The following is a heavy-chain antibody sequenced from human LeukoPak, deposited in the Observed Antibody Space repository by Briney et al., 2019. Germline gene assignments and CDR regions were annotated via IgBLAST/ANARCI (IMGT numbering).Heavy chain of an antibody. CDR1: GYTFTSYG. V-gene: IGHV1-18*01. D-gene: IGHD3-22*01. Sequence: ASVKVSCKASGYTFTSYGISWVRQAPGQGLEWMGWIIAYNGNTNYAQKLQGRVTMTTDTSTSTAYMELRSLRSDDTAVYYCAATYYYDSSGYRILVYWGQGTLVTVSS. CDR3: AATYYYDSSGYRILVY. CDR2: IIAYNGNT. J-gene: IGHJ4*02.